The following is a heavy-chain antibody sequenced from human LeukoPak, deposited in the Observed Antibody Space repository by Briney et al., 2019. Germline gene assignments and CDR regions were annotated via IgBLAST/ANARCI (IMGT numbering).Heavy chain of an antibody. CDR2: ISGSGANT. D-gene: IGHD2-2*01. CDR1: GFTSTNTW. Sequence: GGSLRLSCAASGFTSTNTWMTWVRQAPGKGLEWVSSISGSGANTYYADSVKGRFTISRDNSKNTLYLQMNSLRAEDTAVYYCAKAPTSYCSSSSCYEGASDYWGQGTLVTVSS. V-gene: IGHV3-23*01. J-gene: IGHJ4*02. CDR3: AKAPTSYCSSSSCYEGASDY.